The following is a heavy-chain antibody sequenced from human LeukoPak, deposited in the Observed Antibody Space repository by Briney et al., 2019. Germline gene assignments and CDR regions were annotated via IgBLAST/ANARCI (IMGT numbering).Heavy chain of an antibody. CDR2: IKQDGSEK. D-gene: IGHD1-26*01. CDR1: GFTFSSYW. Sequence: PAGSLILSCVVSGFTFSSYWMSWVRQAPGKGLEWVANIKQDGSEKYYVGSVKGRFTMSRDNAKNSLYLQMNSLRAEDTAVYYCARVQWELRGVGSYFEYWGQGALVTVSS. CDR3: ARVQWELRGVGSYFEY. J-gene: IGHJ4*02. V-gene: IGHV3-7*01.